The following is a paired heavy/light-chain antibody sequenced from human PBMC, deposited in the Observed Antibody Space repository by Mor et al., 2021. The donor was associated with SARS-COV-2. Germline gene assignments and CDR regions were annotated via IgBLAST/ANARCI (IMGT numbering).Light chain of an antibody. J-gene: IGLJ3*02. CDR2: RTS. V-gene: IGLV7-43*01. CDR1: TGAVTSGYY. Sequence: QTVVTQEPSLTVSPGGTVTLTCASNTGAVTSGYYPNWFQQKPGQAPKALIYRTSNKHSWTPARFSGSLLGGKAALTLSGVQPEDEAEYYCLLYYSNTWVFGGGTKLTVL. CDR3: LLYYSNTWV.
Heavy chain of an antibody. V-gene: IGHV1-18*01. CDR1: GYTFTSYG. Sequence: QVQLVQSGAEVKKPGASVKVSCKASGYTFTSYGISWVRQAPGQGLEWVGWINAYDGRTNYAPKLQGRVTLTTDTSTNTAYMELRSLTSDDAAVYYCARDYDYVVDYWGRGTLVTVSS. J-gene: IGHJ4*02. CDR3: ARDYDYVVDY. D-gene: IGHD5-12*01. CDR2: INAYDGRT.